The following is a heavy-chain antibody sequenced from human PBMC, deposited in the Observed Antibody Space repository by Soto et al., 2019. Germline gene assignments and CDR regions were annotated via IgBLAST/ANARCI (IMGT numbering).Heavy chain of an antibody. D-gene: IGHD3-16*02. J-gene: IGHJ6*03. Sequence: QVQLVQSGAEVKKPGASVKVSCRASGYTFSTYIISWVRQAPGQGLEWMGWISAYNGNTNYAQKLQGRVTMTTDTSTSTAYMELRSLRSDDTAVYYCARAFFPYRYYYVDVWGKGTTVTVSS. CDR1: GYTFSTYI. CDR2: ISAYNGNT. V-gene: IGHV1-18*04. CDR3: ARAFFPYRYYYVDV.